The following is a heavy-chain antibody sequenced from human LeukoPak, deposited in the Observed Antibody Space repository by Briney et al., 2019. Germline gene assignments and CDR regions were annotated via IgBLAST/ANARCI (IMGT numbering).Heavy chain of an antibody. Sequence: PGGSLRLSCAASGFTFSSYSMNWVRQAPGKGLEWVSSISSSSSYIYYADPVKGRFTISRDNAKNSLYLQMNSLRAEDTAVYYCARDPRKYYDFWSGYYYWGQGTLVTVSS. V-gene: IGHV3-21*01. J-gene: IGHJ4*02. CDR3: ARDPRKYYDFWSGYYY. D-gene: IGHD3-3*01. CDR1: GFTFSSYS. CDR2: ISSSSSYI.